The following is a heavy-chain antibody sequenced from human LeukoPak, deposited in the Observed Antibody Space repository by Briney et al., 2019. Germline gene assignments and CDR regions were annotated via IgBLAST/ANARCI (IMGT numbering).Heavy chain of an antibody. J-gene: IGHJ3*02. Sequence: ASVKVFCKFSGYTYPELSLHWVRQAPGKGLEWRGGFGLEDGEKIYAQKFQGRVTMTEDTSTDTAYMELRSLRSEDTAVYYCAKGRETPYCYDSKADAFDIWGQGTMVTVSS. CDR1: GYTYPELS. V-gene: IGHV1-24*01. D-gene: IGHD3-22*01. CDR3: AKGRETPYCYDSKADAFDI. CDR2: FGLEDGEK.